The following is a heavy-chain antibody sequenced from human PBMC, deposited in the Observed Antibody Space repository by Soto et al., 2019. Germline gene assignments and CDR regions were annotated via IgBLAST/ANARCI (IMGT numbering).Heavy chain of an antibody. Sequence: SGPTLVNPTQTLTLTCTFSGFSLTGSGVGVGWIRQPPGKALEWLALIYWDDDKRYSPSLKSRLTITKDTSKNQVALTVTNMDPVDTATYYWARCLWRDTSLYYFDDWGQGTLVPVSS. D-gene: IGHD2-2*01. CDR2: IYWDDDK. CDR1: GFSLTGSGVG. J-gene: IGHJ4*02. CDR3: ARCLWRDTSLYYFDD. V-gene: IGHV2-5*02.